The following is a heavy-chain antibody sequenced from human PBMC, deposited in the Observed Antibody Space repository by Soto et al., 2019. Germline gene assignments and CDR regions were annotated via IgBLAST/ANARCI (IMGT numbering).Heavy chain of an antibody. Sequence: QVQLQESGPGLVKPSGTLSLTCTVSDGSISSDYGWTWVRQPPGKGLEWIGEIHPNGNTAYDPALRRRFTIPPDLYYNRFSLQLTSVPAADSAVYYCAGRVYRSAGGGFYWGQGALGTVSS. CDR1: DGSISSDYG. CDR3: AGRVYRSAGGGFY. J-gene: IGHJ4*02. V-gene: IGHV4-4*02. CDR2: IHPNGNT. D-gene: IGHD2-8*01.